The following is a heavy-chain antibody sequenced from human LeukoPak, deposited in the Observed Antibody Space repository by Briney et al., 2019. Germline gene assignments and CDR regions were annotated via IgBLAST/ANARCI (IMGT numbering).Heavy chain of an antibody. D-gene: IGHD3-16*01. V-gene: IGHV3-74*01. J-gene: IGHJ4*02. CDR2: ISSDGSST. CDR1: GFTLSSFW. CDR3: AAAGRGSLDY. Sequence: GGSLRLSCAASGFTLSSFWMHWVRQAPGKGLEWVSRISSDGSSTNYADSVKGRFAISRDAAKNMLFLQINSLRAEDTAVYFCAAAGRGSLDYWGQGTLVTVSS.